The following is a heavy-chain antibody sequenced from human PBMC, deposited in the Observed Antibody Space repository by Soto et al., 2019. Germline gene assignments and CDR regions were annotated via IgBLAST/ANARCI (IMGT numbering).Heavy chain of an antibody. V-gene: IGHV2-70*11. Sequence: SGPTLVNTTQTLTLTCTFSGFSLTTRKMCVSWIRQPPGKALEWLARIDWDDDKYYITYLKTRLTVSKDTSKNQVVLTMTNMDPVDTATYYCARTIYTSGGPACYFDYWGQGALVTVPQ. CDR2: IDWDDDK. D-gene: IGHD6-25*01. J-gene: IGHJ4*02. CDR1: GFSLTTRKMC. CDR3: ARTIYTSGGPACYFDY.